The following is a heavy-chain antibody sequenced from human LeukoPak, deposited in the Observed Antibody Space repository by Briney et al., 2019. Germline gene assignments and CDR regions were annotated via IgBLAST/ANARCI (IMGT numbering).Heavy chain of an antibody. CDR3: AKEPTLTGYSSGWYLY. D-gene: IGHD6-19*01. CDR2: ISGSGGST. Sequence: GGSLRLSCAVSGFAFSSYNMNWVRQSPGKGLEWVSAISGSGGSTYYADSVKGRFTISRDNSKNTLYLQMNSLRAEDTAVYYCAKEPTLTGYSSGWYLYWGQGTLVTVSS. CDR1: GFAFSSYN. J-gene: IGHJ4*02. V-gene: IGHV3-23*01.